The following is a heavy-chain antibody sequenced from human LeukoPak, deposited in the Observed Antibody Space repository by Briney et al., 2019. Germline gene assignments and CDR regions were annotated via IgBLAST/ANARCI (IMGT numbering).Heavy chain of an antibody. V-gene: IGHV1-8*01. D-gene: IGHD4-17*01. CDR2: MNPNSGNT. CDR1: GYTFTSYD. Sequence: GASVKVSCKASGYTFTSYDIDWVRQATGQGLEWMGWMNPNSGNTGYAQKFQGRVTMTRNTSISTAYMELSSLRSEDTAVYYCASRYDYGDYELEGWGQGTLVTVSS. CDR3: ASRYDYGDYELEG. J-gene: IGHJ4*02.